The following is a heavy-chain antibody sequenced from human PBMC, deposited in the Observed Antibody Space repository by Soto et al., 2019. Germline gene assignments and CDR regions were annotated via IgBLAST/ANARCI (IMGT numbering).Heavy chain of an antibody. CDR3: ARVGTYYYCWSVQLGLLSV. Sequence: EWIGEIYHSGSTNYNPSLKSRVTISVDKSKNQFSLKLSSVTAADTAVYYCARVGTYYYCWSVQLGLLSVCGQGTTVPVSS. CDR2: IYHSGST. D-gene: IGHD3-3*01. J-gene: IGHJ6*01. V-gene: IGHV4-4*02.